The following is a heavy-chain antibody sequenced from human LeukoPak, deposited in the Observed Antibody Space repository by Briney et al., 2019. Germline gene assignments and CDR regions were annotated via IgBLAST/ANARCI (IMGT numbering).Heavy chain of an antibody. CDR1: GYTFTSNY. CDR3: ARDHQDYGDYGPLLY. Sequence: ASVKVSCKAFGYTFTSNYMHWVRQAPGQGPEWMGVISPSGGSTTYAQKFQGRVTLTRDMSTSTDYLELSSLRSEDTAVYYCARDHQDYGDYGPLLYWGQGTLVTVSS. J-gene: IGHJ4*02. D-gene: IGHD4-17*01. CDR2: ISPSGGST. V-gene: IGHV1-46*01.